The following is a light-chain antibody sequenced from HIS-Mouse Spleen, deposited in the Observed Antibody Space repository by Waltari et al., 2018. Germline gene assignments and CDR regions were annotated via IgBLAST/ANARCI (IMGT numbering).Light chain of an antibody. J-gene: IGLJ3*02. V-gene: IGLV2-14*01. CDR2: EVS. CDR1: SRDVGGYNY. CDR3: SPYTSSSNWV. Sequence: QSALTQPASVSGSPGQSITISCTGTSRDVGGYNYVPWYQQHPGKAPKLMIYEVSNRPSGVSNRFSGSKSGNTASLTISGLQAEDEADYYCSPYTSSSNWVFGGGTKLTVL.